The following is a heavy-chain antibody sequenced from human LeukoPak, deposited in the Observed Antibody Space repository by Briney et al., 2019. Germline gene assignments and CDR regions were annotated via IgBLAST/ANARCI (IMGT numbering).Heavy chain of an antibody. D-gene: IGHD4-17*01. J-gene: IGHJ4*02. V-gene: IGHV3-23*01. CDR1: GFTFSSYA. CDR3: AKDPHDYGDYDHFYFDY. Sequence: GGSLRLSCAASGFTFSSYAMSWVRQAPGKGLEWVSAISGSGGSTYYADSVKGRFTISRDNSKNTLYLQMNSLRAEDTAVYYCAKDPHDYGDYDHFYFDYWGQGTLVTVSS. CDR2: ISGSGGST.